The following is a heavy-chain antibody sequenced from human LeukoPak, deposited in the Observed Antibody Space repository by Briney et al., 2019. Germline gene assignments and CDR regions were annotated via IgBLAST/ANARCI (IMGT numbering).Heavy chain of an antibody. V-gene: IGHV4-39*07. D-gene: IGHD2-2*01. J-gene: IGHJ5*02. CDR3: ARDQPEFDP. CDR2: IYYSGST. CDR1: GGSISSSSYY. Sequence: SETLSLTCTVSGGSISSSSYYWGWIRQPPGKGLEWIGSIYYSGSTYYNPSLKSRVTISVDTSKNEFSLKLSSVTAADTAVYYCARDQPEFDPWGQGTLVTVSS.